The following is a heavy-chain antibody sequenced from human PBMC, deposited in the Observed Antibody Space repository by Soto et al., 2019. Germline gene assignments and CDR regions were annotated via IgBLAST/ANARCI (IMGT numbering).Heavy chain of an antibody. CDR3: AEGYNSAFDY. V-gene: IGHV3-23*01. J-gene: IGHJ4*02. Sequence: GGSLSLSCAASGFTFSRYAMSWVRQAPGKGLELVSAISLSGDSTYYADSVKGRFTISRDNSKNTLYLQMNSLRAEDTAVYYCAEGYNSAFDYWGQGTLVTVCS. D-gene: IGHD6-19*01. CDR2: ISLSGDST. CDR1: GFTFSRYA.